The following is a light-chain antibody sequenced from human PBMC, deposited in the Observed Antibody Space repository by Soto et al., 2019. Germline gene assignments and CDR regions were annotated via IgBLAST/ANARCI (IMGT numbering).Light chain of an antibody. Sequence: DIQMTQSPSTLSAFVGDRVTITCRASQSISKYLAWYKQKTGKAPDLLIYDVSTLQSGVRSRFRGSGSRTDFTLTIRLQVIPVNGLTMHPLTFGGGTKVDI. J-gene: IGKJ4*01. CDR1: QSISKY. CDR2: DVS. CDR3: PLT. V-gene: IGKV1-39*01.